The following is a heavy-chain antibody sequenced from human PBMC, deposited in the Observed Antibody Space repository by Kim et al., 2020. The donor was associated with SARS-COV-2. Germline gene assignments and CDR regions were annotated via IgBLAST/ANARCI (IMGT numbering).Heavy chain of an antibody. D-gene: IGHD3-9*01. Sequence: ASVKVSCKASGYTFTSYHIHWVRQAPGEGLEWMGRMNTKDGDTTYAQNFQGRVTMTWDTSLSTAFMEVFSLRFDDTAVYFFARDLDFRDFGGPLDHWGQG. CDR1: GYTFTSYH. J-gene: IGHJ4*02. CDR2: MNTKDGDT. CDR3: ARDLDFRDFGGPLDH. V-gene: IGHV1-2*06.